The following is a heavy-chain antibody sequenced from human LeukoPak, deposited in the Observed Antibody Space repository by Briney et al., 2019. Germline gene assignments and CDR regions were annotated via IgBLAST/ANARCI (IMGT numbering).Heavy chain of an antibody. CDR3: ARSNKSYCRGSYGYESQCYYYYYYYMDV. J-gene: IGHJ6*03. D-gene: IGHD5-18*01. Sequence: GGSLRLSCAASGFTFSSYSMNWVRQAPGKGLEWVSSISSSSSYIYYADSVKGRFTISRDNAKNSLYLQMNSLRAEDTAVYYCARSNKSYCRGSYGYESQCYYYYYYYMDVWGKGTTVTVSS. CDR2: ISSSSSYI. CDR1: GFTFSSYS. V-gene: IGHV3-21*01.